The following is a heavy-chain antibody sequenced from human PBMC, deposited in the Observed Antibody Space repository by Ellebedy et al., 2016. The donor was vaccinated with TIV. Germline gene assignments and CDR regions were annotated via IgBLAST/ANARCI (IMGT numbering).Heavy chain of an antibody. J-gene: IGHJ4*02. CDR1: GFSFARHG. V-gene: IGHV3-30*18. D-gene: IGHD3-10*01. CDR2: LSYDGNDK. Sequence: GESLKISXEASGFSFARHGMHWVRQAPGKGLEWVADLSYDGNDKAYAESVKGRFTISRDDFSKKFFLQMHDVRPEDTAVYYCAKVAREHYYGSGTFVYFDSWGQGTLVTVSS. CDR3: AKVAREHYYGSGTFVYFDS.